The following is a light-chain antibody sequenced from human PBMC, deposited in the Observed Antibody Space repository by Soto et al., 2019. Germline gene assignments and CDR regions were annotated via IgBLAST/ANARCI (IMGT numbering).Light chain of an antibody. CDR3: QTWVTGPPWV. V-gene: IGLV4-69*01. Sequence: QLVLTQSPSASVSLGASVKLTCTLSSGHSSYAIAWHQQQPGRGPRYLMKLNGDGSHIKGDGIPDRFSGSSSGAERYLTISSLHSEDEACYYWQTWVTGPPWVFGGGTQLTVL. CDR2: LNGDGSH. CDR1: SGHSSYA. J-gene: IGLJ3*02.